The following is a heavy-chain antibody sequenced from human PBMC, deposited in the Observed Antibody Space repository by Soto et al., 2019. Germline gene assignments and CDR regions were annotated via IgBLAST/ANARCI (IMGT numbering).Heavy chain of an antibody. D-gene: IGHD6-13*01. J-gene: IGHJ6*02. CDR3: ARDRARGSSSWLYYYYYGMDC. CDR2: INGGDGSE. Sequence: HPGGSLRLSCAVSGFTFRSSPMSWVRRAPGKGLEWVSGINGGDGSEHYVDSVRGRFTIIRDNSKNMLHLQMNSLRVEDTAVYYCARDRARGSSSWLYYYYYGMDCWGQGTTVTVSS. V-gene: IGHV3-23*01. CDR1: GFTFRSSP.